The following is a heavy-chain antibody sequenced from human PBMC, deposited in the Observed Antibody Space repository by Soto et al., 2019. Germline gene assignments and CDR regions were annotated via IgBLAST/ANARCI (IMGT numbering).Heavy chain of an antibody. Sequence: EVQLVESGGGLVQPGGSLRLSCAASGFTVSSNYMSWVRQAPGKGLEWVSVIYSGGSTYYADSVKGRFTISRDNSKTTLYLQMNSLGDEDTAVYYCASDRRTPDGMDVWGQGTTVTVSS. CDR2: IYSGGST. CDR1: GFTVSSNY. J-gene: IGHJ6*02. D-gene: IGHD1-7*01. V-gene: IGHV3-66*01. CDR3: ASDRRTPDGMDV.